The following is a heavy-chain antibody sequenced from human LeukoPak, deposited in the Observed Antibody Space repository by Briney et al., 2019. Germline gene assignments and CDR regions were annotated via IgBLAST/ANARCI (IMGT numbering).Heavy chain of an antibody. J-gene: IGHJ4*02. D-gene: IGHD1-26*01. Sequence: PGGSLRLSCAVGGFTFNDYAMSWVRQAPGEGLEWVSAVSGGGSSTYYADSVKGRFTISRDNAKNSLYLQMNSLRAEDTALYYCAKAPKWGYQSNGAYYFDYWGQGTLVTVSS. CDR1: GFTFNDYA. CDR2: VSGGGSST. V-gene: IGHV3-23*01. CDR3: AKAPKWGYQSNGAYYFDY.